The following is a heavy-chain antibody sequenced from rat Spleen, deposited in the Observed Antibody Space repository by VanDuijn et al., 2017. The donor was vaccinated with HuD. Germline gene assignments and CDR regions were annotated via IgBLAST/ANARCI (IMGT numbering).Heavy chain of an antibody. D-gene: IGHD1-7*01. J-gene: IGHJ3*01. CDR1: GFTFSSFP. CDR3: TREGHTMDRDTYWFAY. Sequence: VQLVESGGGLVQPGRSLKLSCAASGFTFSSFPMAWVRQPPGKGLEWIAAVSSGGNTYYDSTLKSRLSISRDTSKSQVFLKIYSLQTEDTAIYFCTREGHTMDRDTYWFAYWGQGTLVTVSS. V-gene: IGHV2S12*01. CDR2: VSSGGNT.